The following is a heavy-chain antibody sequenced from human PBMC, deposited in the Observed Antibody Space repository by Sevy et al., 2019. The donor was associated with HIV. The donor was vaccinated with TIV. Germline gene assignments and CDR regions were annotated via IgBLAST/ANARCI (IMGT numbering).Heavy chain of an antibody. CDR3: ARAPRLRLGELSLYGNFDY. CDR2: INPNSGGT. V-gene: IGHV1-2*02. D-gene: IGHD3-16*02. Sequence: ASVKVSCKASGYTFTGYYMHWVRQAHGQGLEWMGWINPNSGGTNYAQKFQGRVTMTRDTSISTAYMELSRLRSDDTAVYYCARAPRLRLGELSLYGNFDYWGQGTLVTVSS. CDR1: GYTFTGYY. J-gene: IGHJ4*02.